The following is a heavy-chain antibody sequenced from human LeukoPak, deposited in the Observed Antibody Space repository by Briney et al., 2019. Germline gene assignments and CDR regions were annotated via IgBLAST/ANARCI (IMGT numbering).Heavy chain of an antibody. V-gene: IGHV1-2*02. Sequence: ASVKVSCKASGYTFTGYYMHWVRQAPGQGLEWMGWINPNSGGTNYAQKFQGRVTMTRDTSISTAYMELSRLRSDDKAVYYCARVGYSSSSLDYWGQGTLVTVSS. CDR2: INPNSGGT. D-gene: IGHD6-6*01. J-gene: IGHJ4*02. CDR1: GYTFTGYY. CDR3: ARVGYSSSSLDY.